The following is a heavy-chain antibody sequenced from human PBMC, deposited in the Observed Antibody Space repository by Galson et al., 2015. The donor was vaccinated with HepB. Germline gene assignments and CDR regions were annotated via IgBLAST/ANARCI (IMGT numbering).Heavy chain of an antibody. V-gene: IGHV3-73*01. D-gene: IGHD3-22*01. CDR3: TTYSSGSYYYVC. CDR2: IRSKANSYAT. Sequence: SLRLSCAASGFTFSGSAMHWVRQASEKGLEWVGRIRSKANSYATAYAASVKGRFTISRDDSKNTAYLQMNSLKTEDTAVYYCTTYSSGSYYYVCWGQGTLVTVSS. CDR1: GFTFSGSA. J-gene: IGHJ4*02.